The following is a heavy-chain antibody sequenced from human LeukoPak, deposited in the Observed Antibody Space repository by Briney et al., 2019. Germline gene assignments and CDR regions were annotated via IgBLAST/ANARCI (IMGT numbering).Heavy chain of an antibody. J-gene: IGHJ3*02. CDR2: IYYSGST. Sequence: SSQTLSLTCTVSGGSISSGGYYWSWIRQHPGKGLEWIGYIYYSGSTYYNPSLKSRVTISVDTSKNQFSLKLSTVTAADTAVYYCARAGILSPIVVVTDAFDIWGQGTMVTVSS. V-gene: IGHV4-31*03. CDR3: ARAGILSPIVVVTDAFDI. CDR1: GGSISSGGYY. D-gene: IGHD3-22*01.